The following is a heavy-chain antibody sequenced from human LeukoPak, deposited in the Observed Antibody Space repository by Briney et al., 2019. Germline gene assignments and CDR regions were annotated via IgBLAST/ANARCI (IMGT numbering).Heavy chain of an antibody. V-gene: IGHV3-23*01. J-gene: IGHJ4*02. CDR3: ARDGRLGELSYDFDY. CDR1: GFTFSSYA. CDR2: ISGSGGST. Sequence: PGGSLRLSCAASGFTFSSYAMSWVRQAPGKGLEWVSAISGSGGSTYYADSVKGRFTISRDNSKNTLYLQMNSLRAEDTAVYYCARDGRLGELSYDFDYWGQGTLVTVSS. D-gene: IGHD3-16*02.